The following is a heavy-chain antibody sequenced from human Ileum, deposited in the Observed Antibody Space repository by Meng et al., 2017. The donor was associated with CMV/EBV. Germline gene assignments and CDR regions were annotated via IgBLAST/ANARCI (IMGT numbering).Heavy chain of an antibody. Sequence: SGPTLVKPTQTLTLTCTFSGFSLSTSGVGVGWIRQPPGKALEWLALIYWNDDKRYSPSLKSSLTITKDTSKNQVVLTMTNMDPVDAATYYCARTFSGTTRFAFDIWGQGKKV. J-gene: IGHJ3*02. CDR3: ARTFSGTTRFAFDI. CDR1: GFSLSTSGVG. CDR2: IYWNDDK. V-gene: IGHV2-5*01. D-gene: IGHD1-7*01.